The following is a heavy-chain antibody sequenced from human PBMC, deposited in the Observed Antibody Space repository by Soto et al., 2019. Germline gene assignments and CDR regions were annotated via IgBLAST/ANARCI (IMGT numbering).Heavy chain of an antibody. CDR3: AKGVPGIAVAGTGYFQH. J-gene: IGHJ1*01. CDR1: GFTFSSYS. V-gene: IGHV3-21*04. Sequence: SGGSLRLSCAASGFTFSSYSMNWVRQAPGKGLEWVSSISSSSNKYYADSVKGRFTISRDNSKNTLYLQMNSLRAEDTAVYYCAKGVPGIAVAGTGYFQHWGQGTLVTVSS. CDR2: ISSSSNK. D-gene: IGHD6-19*01.